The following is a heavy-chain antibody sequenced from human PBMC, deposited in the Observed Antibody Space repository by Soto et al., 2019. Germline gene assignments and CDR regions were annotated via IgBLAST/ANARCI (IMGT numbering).Heavy chain of an antibody. CDR3: ERRDPGRATLPY. CDR1: GDSISSSSYY. V-gene: IGHV4-39*01. CDR2: IYYSGNT. Sequence: SETLSLTCTVFGDSISSSSYYWSWIRQPPGKGLEWIGSIYYSGNTYYNPSLKSRVTISVDTSKNQFSLKLTSVTAADTAIYYCERRDPGRATLPYWGRGTQVTVSS. D-gene: IGHD6-13*01. J-gene: IGHJ1*01.